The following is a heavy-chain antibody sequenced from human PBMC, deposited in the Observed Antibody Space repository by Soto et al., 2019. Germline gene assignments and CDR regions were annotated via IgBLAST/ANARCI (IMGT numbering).Heavy chain of an antibody. J-gene: IGHJ4*02. CDR2: ISGSGGST. CDR1: GFTFSSYA. D-gene: IGHD4-17*01. Sequence: EVQLLESGGGLVQPGGSLRLSCAASGFTFSSYAMSWVRQAPGKGLEWVSAISGSGGSTYYADSVMGRFTISRDNSKNTLYLQMNSLRAEDTAVYYCAKDHGYGDEGADYWGQGTLVTVSS. CDR3: AKDHGYGDEGADY. V-gene: IGHV3-23*01.